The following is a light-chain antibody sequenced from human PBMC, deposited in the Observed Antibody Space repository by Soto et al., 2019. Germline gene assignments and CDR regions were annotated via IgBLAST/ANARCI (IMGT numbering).Light chain of an antibody. CDR2: ATS. CDR3: QQSFTTPS. CDR1: QSLLHNNGYNY. J-gene: IGKJ5*01. Sequence: MTQSPLSLPVTPGEPASISCRSSQSLLHNNGYNYLNWYQQKPGTVPKLLIYATSNLQSGVPSRFSGRGFGTDFTLTISSLQPEDFATYYCQQSFTTPSFGQGTRLEIK. V-gene: IGKV1-39*01.